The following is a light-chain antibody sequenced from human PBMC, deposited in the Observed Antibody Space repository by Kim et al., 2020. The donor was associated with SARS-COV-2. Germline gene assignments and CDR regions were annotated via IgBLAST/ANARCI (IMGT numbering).Light chain of an antibody. CDR1: QDISNN. CDR3: QRHNSAPFT. J-gene: IGKJ1*01. Sequence: DIQMTQSPSSLSASVGDRVTITCRASQDISNNLDWYQQKPGQVPKILIYDASTLHSGVPSRFSGSGSGTDFTLTISSLQPEDFATYYCQRHNSAPFTFGQGTKVDIK. CDR2: DAS. V-gene: IGKV1-27*01.